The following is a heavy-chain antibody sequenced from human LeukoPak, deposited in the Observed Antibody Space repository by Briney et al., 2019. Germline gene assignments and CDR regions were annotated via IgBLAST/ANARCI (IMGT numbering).Heavy chain of an antibody. J-gene: IGHJ6*03. V-gene: IGHV1-2*02. CDR2: INPNTAGT. CDR1: GYTFTGYY. Sequence: ASVKVSCKASGYTFTGYYFHWVRQAPGQGLEWMGWINPNTAGTNYAQKFLGGVTLTWDTSISTAYMELDRLTSDDTAVYYCATSAGDYRAGHYYYMGVWGKGTSVTVSS. CDR3: ATSAGDYRAGHYYYMGV. D-gene: IGHD4-11*01.